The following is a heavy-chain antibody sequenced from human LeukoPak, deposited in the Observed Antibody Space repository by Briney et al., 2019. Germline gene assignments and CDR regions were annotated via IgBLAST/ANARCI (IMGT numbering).Heavy chain of an antibody. CDR3: AELFVDTAMATGFDY. J-gene: IGHJ4*02. D-gene: IGHD5-18*01. Sequence: GGSLRLSCAASGFTFSSYAMSWVRQAPGKGLEWVSAISGSGGSTYYADSVKGRFTIFRDNSKNTLYLQMNSLRAEDTAVYYCAELFVDTAMATGFDYWGQGTLVTVSS. CDR1: GFTFSSYA. CDR2: ISGSGGST. V-gene: IGHV3-23*01.